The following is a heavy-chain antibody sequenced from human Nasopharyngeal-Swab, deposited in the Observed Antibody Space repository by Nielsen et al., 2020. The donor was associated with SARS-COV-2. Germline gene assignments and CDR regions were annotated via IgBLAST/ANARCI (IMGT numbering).Heavy chain of an antibody. J-gene: IGHJ2*01. CDR3: AKANHDYVWYLDL. V-gene: IGHV3-21*04. Sequence: GGSLRLSCAASGFTFSTYTMHWVRQAPGKGLEWVSSITSTSNNMYYADSVKGRFTISRDNSANSLYLQMNSLRAEDTAVYFCAKANHDYVWYLDLWGRGTLVTVSS. CDR2: ITSTSNNM. CDR1: GFTFSTYT. D-gene: IGHD4-17*01.